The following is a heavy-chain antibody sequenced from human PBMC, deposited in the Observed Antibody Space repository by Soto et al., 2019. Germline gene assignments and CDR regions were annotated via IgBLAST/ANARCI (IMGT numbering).Heavy chain of an antibody. V-gene: IGHV4-59*08. J-gene: IGHJ4*02. CDR3: ARHSNRNYGLYYFDY. Sequence: SETLSLTCTVSGGSLSSFYWSWIRQPPGKGLEWIGYVYYSGSTRYKPSLKSRVTMSVDTSKNQFSLKVSSATAADTAVYYCARHSNRNYGLYYFDYWGLGALVTVSS. D-gene: IGHD4-4*01. CDR1: GGSLSSFY. CDR2: VYYSGST.